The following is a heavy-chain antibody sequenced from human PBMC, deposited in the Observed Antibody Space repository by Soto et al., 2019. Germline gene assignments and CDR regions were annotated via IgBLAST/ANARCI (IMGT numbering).Heavy chain of an antibody. CDR2: ISSTSSTI. Sequence: GESLKISCAASGFTFHTYEMNWVRQAPGKGLEWVSYISSTSSTISYADSVKGRFTISRDNAKNSLSLQMNSLRAEDTAVYYCARGAYYYYYGLDVWGQGTTVTVSS. V-gene: IGHV3-48*03. CDR1: GFTFHTYE. J-gene: IGHJ6*02. CDR3: ARGAYYYYYGLDV.